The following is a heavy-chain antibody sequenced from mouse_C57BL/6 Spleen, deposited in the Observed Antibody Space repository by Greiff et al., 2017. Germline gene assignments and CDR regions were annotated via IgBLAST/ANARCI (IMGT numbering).Heavy chain of an antibody. CDR1: GFTFTDYY. D-gene: IGHD4-1*01. CDR2: IRNKANGYTT. V-gene: IGHV7-3*01. J-gene: IGHJ4*01. CDR3: ARAGTVYAMDY. Sequence: EVHLVESGGGLVQPGGSLSLSCAASGFTFTDYYMSWVRQPPGKALEWLGFIRNKANGYTTEYSASVKGRFTISRDNSQSILYLQMNALRAEDSATYYCARAGTVYAMDYWGQGTSVTVSS.